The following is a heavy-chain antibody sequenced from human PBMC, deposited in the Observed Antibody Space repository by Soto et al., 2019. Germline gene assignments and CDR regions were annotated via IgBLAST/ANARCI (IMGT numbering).Heavy chain of an antibody. Sequence: SLRLSCAASGFTFSSYGMHWVRQAPGKGLEWVAVISCDGSNKYYADSVKGRFTISRDNSKNTLYLQMNSLRAEDTAVYYCANDCSSTSCYRYYYYYGMDVWGQGTTVTVSS. CDR3: ANDCSSTSCYRYYYYYGMDV. CDR1: GFTFSSYG. D-gene: IGHD2-2*01. V-gene: IGHV3-30*18. CDR2: ISCDGSNK. J-gene: IGHJ6*02.